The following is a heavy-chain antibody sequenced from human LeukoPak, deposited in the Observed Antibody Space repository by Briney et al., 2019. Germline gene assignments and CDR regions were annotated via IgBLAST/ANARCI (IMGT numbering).Heavy chain of an antibody. CDR1: GGSVSSGSYY. J-gene: IGHJ4*02. D-gene: IGHD3-10*01. CDR2: IYYSGST. V-gene: IGHV4-61*01. Sequence: SETLSLTCTVSGGSVSSGSYYWSWIRQPPGKGLEWIGYIYYSGSTNYNPSLESRVTISVDTSKNQFSLKLSSVTAADTAAYYCARALMVRGVITYYYFDYWGQGTLVTVSS. CDR3: ARALMVRGVITYYYFDY.